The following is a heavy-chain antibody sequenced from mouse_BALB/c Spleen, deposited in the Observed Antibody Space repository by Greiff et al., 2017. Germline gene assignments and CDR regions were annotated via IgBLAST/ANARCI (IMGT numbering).Heavy chain of an antibody. D-gene: IGHD1-1*01. V-gene: IGHV14-3*02. CDR3: ARGGSLDY. CDR1: GFNIKDTY. J-gene: IGHJ2*01. Sequence: EVQVVESGAELVKPGASVKLSCTASGFNIKDTYMHWVKQRPEQGLEWIGRIDPANGNTKYDPKFQGKATITADTSSNTAYLQLSSLTSEDTAVYYCARGGSLDYWGQGTTLTVSS. CDR2: IDPANGNT.